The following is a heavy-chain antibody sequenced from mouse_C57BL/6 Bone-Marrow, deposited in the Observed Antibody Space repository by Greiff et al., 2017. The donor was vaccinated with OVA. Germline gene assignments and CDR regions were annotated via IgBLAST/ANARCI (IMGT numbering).Heavy chain of an antibody. CDR2: IYPGDGDT. J-gene: IGHJ1*03. V-gene: IGHV1-82*01. Sequence: QVQLQQSGPELVKPGASVKISCKASGYAFSTSWMNWVKQRPGKGLEWIGRIYPGDGDTNYNGKFKGKATLTADKSSSTAYMQLSSLTSGDSAVYFCTREDDYDWYFDVWGTGTTVTVSS. CDR3: TREDDYDWYFDV. D-gene: IGHD2-4*01. CDR1: GYAFSTSW.